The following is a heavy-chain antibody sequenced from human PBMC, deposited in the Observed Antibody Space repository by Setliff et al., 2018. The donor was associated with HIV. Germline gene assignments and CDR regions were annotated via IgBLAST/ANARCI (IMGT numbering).Heavy chain of an antibody. CDR2: INQDGGET. CDR1: GFTFSGYW. J-gene: IGHJ4*02. Sequence: PGGSLRLSCAASGFTFSGYWMSWVRQAPGKGLEWVANINQDGGETYYKDSVKGRLAISRDNANNSLHLQMNSLRVEDTAIYYCARAAPRAGAAPLAYDYWGQGTLVTSP. D-gene: IGHD1-26*01. V-gene: IGHV3-7*01. CDR3: ARAAPRAGAAPLAYDY.